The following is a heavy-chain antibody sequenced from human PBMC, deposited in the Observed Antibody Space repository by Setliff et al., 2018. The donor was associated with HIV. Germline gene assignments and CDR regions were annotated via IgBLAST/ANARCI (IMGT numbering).Heavy chain of an antibody. CDR3: ARDKDEDYGSTSFDY. CDR2: ISRDGNTI. J-gene: IGHJ4*02. CDR1: GFTFSDYY. Sequence: LRLSCAASGFTFSDYYMSWLRQAPGKGLEWVSYISRDGNTIYYADSVKGRFTISRDNAKNSLYLQLNSLRPEDTAVYYCARDKDEDYGSTSFDYWGQGVLVTVSS. D-gene: IGHD4-17*01. V-gene: IGHV3-11*01.